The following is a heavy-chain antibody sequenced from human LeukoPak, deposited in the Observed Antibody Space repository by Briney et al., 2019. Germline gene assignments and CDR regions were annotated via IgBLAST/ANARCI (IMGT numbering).Heavy chain of an antibody. D-gene: IGHD4-23*01. Sequence: GSLRLSCAASGFTFSDYSMSWIRQAPGKGLEWVSVISRSGTETYHADSVRGRFTISRDNAKNTLYLQMNSLRAEDTAVYYCAKKSPDSSGNPAYDWGQGTLVTVSS. CDR1: GFTFSDYS. CDR3: AKKSPDSSGNPAYD. J-gene: IGHJ4*02. V-gene: IGHV3-23*01. CDR2: ISRSGTET.